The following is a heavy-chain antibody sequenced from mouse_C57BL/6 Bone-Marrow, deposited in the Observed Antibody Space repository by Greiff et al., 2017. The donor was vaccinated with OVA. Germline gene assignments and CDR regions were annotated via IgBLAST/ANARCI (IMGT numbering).Heavy chain of an antibody. Sequence: EVQLVESGGGLVKPGGSLKLSCAASGFTFSSYAMSWVRQTPEKRLEWVATISDGGSYTYYPDNVKGRFTISRDNAKNNLYLQMSHLKSEDTAMYYCAREEAYYGQRVWFAYWGQGTLVTVSA. V-gene: IGHV5-4*01. CDR3: AREEAYYGQRVWFAY. J-gene: IGHJ3*01. D-gene: IGHD2-10*01. CDR1: GFTFSSYA. CDR2: ISDGGSYT.